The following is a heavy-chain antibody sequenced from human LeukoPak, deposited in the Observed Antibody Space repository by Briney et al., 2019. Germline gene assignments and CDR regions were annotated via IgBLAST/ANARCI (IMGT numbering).Heavy chain of an antibody. CDR3: ARLPTVTFFDY. J-gene: IGHJ4*02. CDR2: IYYSGST. V-gene: IGHV4-39*01. Sequence: SETLSLTCTVSGGSISSSSYYWGWIRQPPGKGLEWIGSIYYSGSTYYNPSLKSRVTISVDTSKNQFSLKLSSVTAADTAVYYCARLPTVTFFDYWGQGTLVTVSS. D-gene: IGHD4-17*01. CDR1: GGSISSSSYY.